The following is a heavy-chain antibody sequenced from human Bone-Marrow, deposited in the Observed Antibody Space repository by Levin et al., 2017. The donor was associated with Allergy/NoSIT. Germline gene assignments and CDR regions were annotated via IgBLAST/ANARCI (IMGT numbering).Heavy chain of an antibody. Sequence: SCAASGFTFSSFWMSWVRQAPGKGLEWVASMKEDGSENFYVDSVKGRFTISRDNAKNSLYLQMNSLRTEDTAVYYCARSGRAADSYYSYMDVWGKGTTVTVSS. D-gene: IGHD2-15*01. CDR3: ARSGRAADSYYSYMDV. V-gene: IGHV3-7*01. CDR1: GFTFSSFW. CDR2: MKEDGSEN. J-gene: IGHJ6*03.